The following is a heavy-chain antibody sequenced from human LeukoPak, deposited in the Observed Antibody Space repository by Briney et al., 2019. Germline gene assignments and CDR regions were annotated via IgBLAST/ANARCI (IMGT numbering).Heavy chain of an antibody. CDR3: ARDRRGYSAYDGEGFDY. CDR1: GYIFANYG. V-gene: IGHV1-18*04. CDR2: ISADNHNT. D-gene: IGHD5-12*01. Sequence: ASVKVSCKASGYIFANYGFSWVRQAPGQGLEWMGWISADNHNTKCAQKFQDRVTMTDDRSTSTVYMELGSLRSDDTAVYYCARDRRGYSAYDGEGFDYWGQGTLVTVSS. J-gene: IGHJ4*02.